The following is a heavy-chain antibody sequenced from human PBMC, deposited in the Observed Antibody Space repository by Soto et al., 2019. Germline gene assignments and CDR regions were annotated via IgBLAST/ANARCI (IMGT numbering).Heavy chain of an antibody. D-gene: IGHD3-9*01. CDR1: AYPFTHFY. J-gene: IGHJ4*02. Sequence: AAVKVHCKPSAYPFTHFYITWVRQAPGQGLEWMGAISPHNFNTNYAQKFRGRVTLTTEKSTNTAYMNLRSLTSDDTAVYYCARDEGGYDILTGYYKAHHFDYWGQGVPVTVSS. V-gene: IGHV1-18*01. CDR3: ARDEGGYDILTGYYKAHHFDY. CDR2: ISPHNFNT.